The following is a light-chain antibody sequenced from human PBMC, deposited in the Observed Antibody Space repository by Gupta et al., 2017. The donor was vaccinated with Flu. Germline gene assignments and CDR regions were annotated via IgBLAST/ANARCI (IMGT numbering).Light chain of an antibody. J-gene: IGLJ2*01. V-gene: IGLV2-14*03. Sequence: ITISCAGTSDDIGASHYVSWYQQHPGKAPKLVIFDVSNRPSGVSNRFSGSKSGNRASLNISGLQAEDEAVYHCSSYTSSSNPLLFGGGTKLTVL. CDR1: SDDIGASHY. CDR2: DVS. CDR3: SSYTSSSNPLL.